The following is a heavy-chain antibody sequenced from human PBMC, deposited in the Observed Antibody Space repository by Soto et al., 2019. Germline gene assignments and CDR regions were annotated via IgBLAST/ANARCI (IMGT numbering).Heavy chain of an antibody. J-gene: IGHJ3*02. CDR2: ISYDGSNK. CDR3: ARVNVEMATIGAFDI. CDR1: GFTFSSYA. V-gene: IGHV3-30-3*01. Sequence: RGESLKISCAASGFTFSSYAMHWVRQAPGKGLEWVAVISYDGSNKYYADSVKGRFTISRGNSKNTLYLQMNSLRAEDTAVYYCARVNVEMATIGAFDIWGQGTMVTVSS. D-gene: IGHD5-12*01.